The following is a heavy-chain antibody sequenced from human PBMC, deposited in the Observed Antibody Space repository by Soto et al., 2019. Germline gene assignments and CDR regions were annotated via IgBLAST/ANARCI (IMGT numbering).Heavy chain of an antibody. CDR2: IKSKTDGGTT. D-gene: IGHD3-10*01. J-gene: IGHJ6*02. Sequence: GGSLRLSCAASGFNFSNAWMSWVRQAPGKGLDWVGRIKSKTDGGTTDYAAPVKGRFTISRDDSKNTLYLQMNSLKTEDAAVFYCVRGMVRGVIITSGYYYGMDVWGQGTTVTVSS. CDR3: VRGMVRGVIITSGYYYGMDV. V-gene: IGHV3-15*01. CDR1: GFNFSNAW.